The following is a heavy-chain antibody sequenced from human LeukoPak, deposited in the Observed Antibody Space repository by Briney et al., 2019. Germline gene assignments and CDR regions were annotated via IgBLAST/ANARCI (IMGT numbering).Heavy chain of an antibody. J-gene: IGHJ5*02. D-gene: IGHD3-10*01. V-gene: IGHV1-69*06. CDR1: GYTFTGYY. CDR2: IIPIFGTA. CDR3: ARDPYGSSNWFDP. Sequence: SVKVSCKASGYTFTGYYMHWVRQAPGQGLEWMGGIIPIFGTANYAQKFQGRVTITADKSTSTAYMELSSLRSEDTAVYYCARDPYGSSNWFDPWGQGTLVTVSS.